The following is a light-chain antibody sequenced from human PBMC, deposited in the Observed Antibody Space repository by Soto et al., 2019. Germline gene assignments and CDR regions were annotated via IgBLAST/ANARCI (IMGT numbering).Light chain of an antibody. J-gene: IGKJ1*01. V-gene: IGKV3-11*01. CDR2: DTS. CDR3: QQRSTWPRWT. Sequence: ESVLTQSPATLSLSPGERATLSCRASQSISSYFAWYQQKPGQAPRLLIYDTSTRATGIPARFSGSGSGTDITLTISSLEPEDFAVYYCQQRSTWPRWTFGHGTKVEIK. CDR1: QSISSY.